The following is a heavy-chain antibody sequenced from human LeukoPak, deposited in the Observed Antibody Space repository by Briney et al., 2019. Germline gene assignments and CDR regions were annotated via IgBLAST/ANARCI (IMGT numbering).Heavy chain of an antibody. CDR3: ARIVGGATFVDC. D-gene: IGHD1-26*01. CDR1: GGSISSGGSY. V-gene: IGHV4-31*03. J-gene: IGHJ4*02. CDR2: IYYSGST. Sequence: SETLSLTCTVSGGSISSGGSYWGWIRQHPGKGLEWIGYIYYSGSTYYNPSLKSRVTTTVDTSQNQYSLKLSSMTAADTAVYYCARIVGGATFVDCCGQGTLATVSS.